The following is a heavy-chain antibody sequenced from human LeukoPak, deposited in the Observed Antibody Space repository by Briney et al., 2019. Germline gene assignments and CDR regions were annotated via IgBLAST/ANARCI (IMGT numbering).Heavy chain of an antibody. V-gene: IGHV4-59*01. D-gene: IGHD4-17*01. Sequence: PSETLSLTCTVSGGSTNDYYWTWIRQAPGKEVEWIGYISNSGTTDYNPSLKSRVTMSVDTSKNEFSLKLTSVTAADTAMYYCARVVRGAVTSNWFDPWGKGTLVTVSS. CDR1: GGSTNDYY. J-gene: IGHJ5*02. CDR2: ISNSGTT. CDR3: ARVVRGAVTSNWFDP.